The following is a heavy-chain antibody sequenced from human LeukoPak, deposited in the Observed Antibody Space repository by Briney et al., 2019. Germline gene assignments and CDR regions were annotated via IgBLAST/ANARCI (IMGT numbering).Heavy chain of an antibody. CDR1: GYTFTSYD. CDR3: AREHFEALGGTYYYDSSGYYLDY. J-gene: IGHJ4*02. CDR2: INPSGGST. V-gene: IGHV1-46*01. D-gene: IGHD3-22*01. Sequence: GASVKVSCKASGYTFTSYDINWVRQAPGQGLEWMGIINPSGGSTSYAQKFQGRVTMTRDTSTSTVYMELSSLRSEDTAVYYCAREHFEALGGTYYYDSSGYYLDYWGQGTLVTVSS.